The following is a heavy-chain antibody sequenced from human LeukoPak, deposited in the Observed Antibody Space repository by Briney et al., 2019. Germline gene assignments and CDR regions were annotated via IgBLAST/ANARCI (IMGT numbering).Heavy chain of an antibody. J-gene: IGHJ3*02. CDR3: ARGGSYLSAFDI. CDR1: GFTFSSYA. Sequence: PGGSLRLSCAASGFTFSSYAMNWVRQAPGKGLEWVSVISGRGGSTYYGDSVKGRFTISRDNSKNTLYLQMNSLRAEDTAVYYCARGGSYLSAFDIWGQGTMVTVSS. D-gene: IGHD1-26*01. CDR2: ISGRGGST. V-gene: IGHV3-23*01.